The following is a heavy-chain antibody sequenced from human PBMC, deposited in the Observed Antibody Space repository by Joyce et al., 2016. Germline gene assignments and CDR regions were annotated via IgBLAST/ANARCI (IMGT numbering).Heavy chain of an antibody. V-gene: IGHV1-69*01. J-gene: IGHJ4*02. Sequence: QVQLVQSGAEVKKPGSSVRVSCKASGGTFSRYAISWVRQAPGKGLEWMGGIIPIFGTANYAQKFQDRVTITADESTSTAYMELRSLKSEDTAVYYCARTNYAAGTYYIDYWGQGTLVTVSS. CDR2: IIPIFGTA. CDR1: GGTFSRYA. CDR3: ARTNYAAGTYYIDY. D-gene: IGHD3-10*01.